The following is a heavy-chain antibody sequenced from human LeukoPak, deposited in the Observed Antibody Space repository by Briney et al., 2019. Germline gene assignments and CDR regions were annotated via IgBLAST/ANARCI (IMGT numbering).Heavy chain of an antibody. J-gene: IGHJ4*02. Sequence: GASVKVSCEASGGTFISYAISWVRQAPGQGLEWMGGIIPIFGTANYAQKFQGRVTITADESTSTAYMELSSLRSEDTAVYYCARRNGYSSGWLDYWGQGTLVTVSS. CDR3: ARRNGYSSGWLDY. V-gene: IGHV1-69*13. CDR1: GGTFISYA. D-gene: IGHD6-19*01. CDR2: IIPIFGTA.